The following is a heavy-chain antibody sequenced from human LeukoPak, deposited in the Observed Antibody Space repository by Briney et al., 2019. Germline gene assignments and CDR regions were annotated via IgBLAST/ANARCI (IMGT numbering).Heavy chain of an antibody. D-gene: IGHD5-12*01. Sequence: PGGSLRLSCAASGFTVSSNYMSWVRQAPGKGLEWVAVIYSGGSTYYADSVKGRFTISRDNSKNTLYLQMNSLRAEDTAVYYCARVTRGYSPIYYYYYYMDVWGKGTTVTVSS. V-gene: IGHV3-53*01. CDR2: IYSGGST. CDR3: ARVTRGYSPIYYYYYYMDV. J-gene: IGHJ6*03. CDR1: GFTVSSNY.